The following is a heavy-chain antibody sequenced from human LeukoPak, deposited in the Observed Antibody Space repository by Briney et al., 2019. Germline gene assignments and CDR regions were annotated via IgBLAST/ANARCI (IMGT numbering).Heavy chain of an antibody. Sequence: SETLSLTCTVSGGSISSYYWSWIRQPPGKGLEWIGYIYYSGSTNYNPSLKSRVTISVDTSKNQFSLKLSSVTAADTAVYYCARVSGGWYGNSGTEFDYWGQGTLVTVSS. CDR1: GGSISSYY. V-gene: IGHV4-59*01. D-gene: IGHD6-19*01. CDR3: ARVSGGWYGNSGTEFDY. J-gene: IGHJ4*02. CDR2: IYYSGST.